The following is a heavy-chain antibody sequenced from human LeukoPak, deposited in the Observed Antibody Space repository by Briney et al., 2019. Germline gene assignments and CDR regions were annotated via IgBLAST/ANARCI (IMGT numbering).Heavy chain of an antibody. J-gene: IGHJ4*02. CDR1: GFTISIYA. V-gene: IGHV3-21*01. CDR2: ISSRSSYM. Sequence: GGSLRLSCAASGFTISIYAMSWVRQAPGKGLEWVSSISSRSSYMYYADSVKGRFTVFRDNAMNSLYLQVSSLRAEDTAVYYCARESSGSYSWLDYWGQGTLVTVSS. CDR3: ARESSGSYSWLDY. D-gene: IGHD1-26*01.